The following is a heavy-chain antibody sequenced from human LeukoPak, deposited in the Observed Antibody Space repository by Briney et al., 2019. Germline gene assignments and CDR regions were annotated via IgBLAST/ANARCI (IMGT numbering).Heavy chain of an antibody. J-gene: IGHJ4*02. CDR1: GFTFSSYA. D-gene: IGHD3-10*01. CDR3: ARVHASMVRGVDRLDY. Sequence: PGGSLRLSCAASGFTFSSYAMHWVRQAPGKGLEWVAVISYDGSNKYYADSVKGRFTISRDNSKNTLYLQMNSLRAEDTAVYYCARVHASMVRGVDRLDYWGQGTLVTVSS. CDR2: ISYDGSNK. V-gene: IGHV3-30-3*01.